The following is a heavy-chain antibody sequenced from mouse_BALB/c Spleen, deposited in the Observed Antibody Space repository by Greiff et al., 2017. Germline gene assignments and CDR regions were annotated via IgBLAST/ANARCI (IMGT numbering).Heavy chain of an antibody. V-gene: IGHV5-17*02. D-gene: IGHD2-4*01. J-gene: IGHJ2*01. Sequence: EVMLVESGGGLVQPGGSRKLSCAASGFTFSSFGMHWVRQAPEKGLEWVAYISSGSSTIYYADTVKGRFTISRDNPKNTLFLQMTSLRSEDTAMYYCARDWISYFDYWGQGTTLTVSS. CDR3: ARDWISYFDY. CDR1: GFTFSSFG. CDR2: ISSGSSTI.